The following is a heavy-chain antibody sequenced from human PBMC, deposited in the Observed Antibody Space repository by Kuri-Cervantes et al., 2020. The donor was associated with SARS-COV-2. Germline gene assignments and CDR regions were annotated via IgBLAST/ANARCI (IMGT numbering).Heavy chain of an antibody. Sequence: GGSLRLSCTASGFIFSDYYMTWIRQAPGKGLEWVSNIGPSGTTKYYADSVKGRFTISRDNAKNSLYLQMSSLRAEDTAVYYCARDPSYGSDYYYYMDVWGKGTTVTVSS. CDR3: ARDPSYGSDYYYYMDV. CDR2: IGPSGTTK. V-gene: IGHV3-11*04. D-gene: IGHD6-25*01. J-gene: IGHJ6*03. CDR1: GFIFSDYY.